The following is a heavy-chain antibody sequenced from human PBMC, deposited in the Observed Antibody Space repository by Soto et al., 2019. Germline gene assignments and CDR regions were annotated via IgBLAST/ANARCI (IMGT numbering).Heavy chain of an antibody. V-gene: IGHV1-18*01. Sequence: ASVKVSCKASGYTFTTYGITWVRQAPGQGPEWMGWISGYNGHTKYAQKFQGRVTMTTDTSTSTVYMDLRSLTSDDTAVYYCAREGEMPCYCYGLDVWGQGTTVTVSS. CDR1: GYTFTTYG. CDR2: ISGYNGHT. D-gene: IGHD3-16*01. J-gene: IGHJ6*02. CDR3: AREGEMPCYCYGLDV.